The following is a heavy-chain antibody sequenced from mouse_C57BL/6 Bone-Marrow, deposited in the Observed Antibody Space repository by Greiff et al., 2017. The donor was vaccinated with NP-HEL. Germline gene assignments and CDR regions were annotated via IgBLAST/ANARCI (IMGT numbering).Heavy chain of an antibody. V-gene: IGHV3-6*01. D-gene: IGHD1-1*01. CDR1: GYSITRGYY. CDR3: ARDTNYYGRSYVGFAY. CDR2: ISYDGSN. J-gene: IGHJ3*01. Sequence: EVKLEESGPGLVKPSQSLSLTCSVPGYSITRGYYWNWIRPFPGNKLDWLGYISYDGSNNYNPSLNNRISITRDPPKNLFFLKLNSVTTEDTATYYCARDTNYYGRSYVGFAYWGQGTLVTVSA.